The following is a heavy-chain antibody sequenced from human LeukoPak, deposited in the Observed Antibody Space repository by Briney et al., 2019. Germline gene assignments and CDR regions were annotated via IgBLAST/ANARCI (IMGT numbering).Heavy chain of an antibody. CDR3: VTSANEWWRGES. J-gene: IGHJ5*02. D-gene: IGHD2-15*01. V-gene: IGHV3-30*04. Sequence: PGRSLRLSCAASGFTFSSYAMNWVRQAPGKGLEWVAVISYDGSYVYYADSVKGRFTISRDNSRNTLFLQMNGLRAEDSAMYYCVTSANEWWRGESWGQGTLVTVSS. CDR1: GFTFSSYA. CDR2: ISYDGSYV.